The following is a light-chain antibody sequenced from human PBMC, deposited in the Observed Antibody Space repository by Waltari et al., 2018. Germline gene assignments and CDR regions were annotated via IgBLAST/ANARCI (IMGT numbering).Light chain of an antibody. V-gene: IGKV1-9*01. CDR3: QQLNSFPPT. J-gene: IGKJ3*01. CDR2: AAS. Sequence: DIQLTQSPSFLSPSVAHTVPITCRASKGVSSYLAGYQQKPGTAPKLLLYAASTLQSGVPSRFSGSGSGTEFTLTISSLQPEDCAAYYCQQLNSFPPTFGPGTKVDIK. CDR1: KGVSSY.